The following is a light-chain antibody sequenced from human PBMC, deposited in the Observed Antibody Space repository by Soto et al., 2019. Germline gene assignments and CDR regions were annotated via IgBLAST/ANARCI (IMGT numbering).Light chain of an antibody. CDR1: QSVSSY. CDR3: QQRNNWPPFT. J-gene: IGKJ5*01. Sequence: EIVLTQSPATLSLSPGERGTLSCRASQSVSSYLAWYQQKPGQGPRLLIYDASNRATGIPARFSGSGSGTDFTLTISSLEPEDSAVYYCQQRNNWPPFTFGQGTRLEIK. CDR2: DAS. V-gene: IGKV3-11*01.